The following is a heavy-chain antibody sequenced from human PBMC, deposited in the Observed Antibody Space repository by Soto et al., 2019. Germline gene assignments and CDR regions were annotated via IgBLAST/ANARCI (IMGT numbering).Heavy chain of an antibody. Sequence: QVQLVESGGDVVQPGRSLRLSCAASGFTFSSYVMHWVRQAPGKGLEWVALISHDGNKHYADSVKDRFTISRDDSKNKLNRDMNNLRAEDTALYYCAREDESSGYAGTFQHWGKGTLVTVSP. J-gene: IGHJ1*01. CDR1: GFTFSSYV. CDR2: ISHDGNK. CDR3: AREDESSGYAGTFQH. V-gene: IGHV3-30-3*01. D-gene: IGHD3-22*01.